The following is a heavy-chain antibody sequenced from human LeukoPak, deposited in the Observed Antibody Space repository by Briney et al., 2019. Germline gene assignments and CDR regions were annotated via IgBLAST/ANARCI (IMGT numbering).Heavy chain of an antibody. J-gene: IGHJ4*02. Sequence: GGSLRLSCAASGFTFSSYSMNWDRQSPGKGLEWVSSISSSSSYIYYADSVKGRFTISRDNAKNSLYLQMNSLRAEDTAVYYCARDPDTAPGYFDYWGQGTLVTVSS. CDR1: GFTFSSYS. CDR2: ISSSSSYI. V-gene: IGHV3-21*01. CDR3: ARDPDTAPGYFDY. D-gene: IGHD5-18*01.